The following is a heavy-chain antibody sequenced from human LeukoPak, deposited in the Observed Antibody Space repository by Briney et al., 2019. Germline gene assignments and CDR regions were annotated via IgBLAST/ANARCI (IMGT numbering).Heavy chain of an antibody. Sequence: GGSLRLSCAASGFTFSSYAMHWVRQAPGKGLEWVAVISYDGSNKYYADSVKGRFTISRDNAKNSLYLQMNSLRAEDTAVYYCARDGGSYYEYYYYMDVWGKGTTVTVSS. J-gene: IGHJ6*03. CDR2: ISYDGSNK. CDR1: GFTFSSYA. CDR3: ARDGGSYYEYYYYMDV. V-gene: IGHV3-30*04. D-gene: IGHD1-26*01.